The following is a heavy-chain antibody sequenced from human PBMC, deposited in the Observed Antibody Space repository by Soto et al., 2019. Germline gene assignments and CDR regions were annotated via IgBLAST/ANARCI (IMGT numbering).Heavy chain of an antibody. CDR2: ISSSSSYI. CDR3: ARGASPDDYIWGSYLQVDY. J-gene: IGHJ4*02. V-gene: IGHV3-21*01. CDR1: GFTFSSYS. Sequence: GESLKISCAASGFTFSSYSMNWVRQAPGKGLEWVSSISSSSSYIYYADSVKGRFTISRDNAKNSLYLQMNSLRAEDTAVYYCARGASPDDYIWGSYLQVDYWGQGTLVTVSS. D-gene: IGHD3-16*02.